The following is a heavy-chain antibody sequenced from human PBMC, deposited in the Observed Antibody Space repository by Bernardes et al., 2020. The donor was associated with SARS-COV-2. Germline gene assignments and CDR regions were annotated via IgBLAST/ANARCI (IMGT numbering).Heavy chain of an antibody. CDR1: GFTFTKCD. CDR3: AKDDIRPLLGEPGFDT. Sequence: GGSLRLSCAASGFTFTKCDMSWVRQAPGKGLEWISGISGSGNTTYYADSVKGRFTISRDNSRNTLYLQMDSLRAEDTAVYYCAKDDIRPLLGEPGFDTWSQGTLVTVSS. V-gene: IGHV3-23*01. J-gene: IGHJ4*02. CDR2: ISGSGNTT. D-gene: IGHD3-10*01.